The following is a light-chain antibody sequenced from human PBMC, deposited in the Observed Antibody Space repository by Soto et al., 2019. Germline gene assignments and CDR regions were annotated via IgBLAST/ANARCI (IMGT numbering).Light chain of an antibody. Sequence: EIVMTQSPATLSVSPGERATLSCRASQSVSSNLAWYQQKPGQAPRLLIYGASTRATGIPARFSGSGSGTEFTLTISSLQYEDFAVYYCQQYPTFSQGTKVEIK. CDR1: QSVSSN. V-gene: IGKV3-15*01. CDR2: GAS. J-gene: IGKJ1*01. CDR3: QQYPT.